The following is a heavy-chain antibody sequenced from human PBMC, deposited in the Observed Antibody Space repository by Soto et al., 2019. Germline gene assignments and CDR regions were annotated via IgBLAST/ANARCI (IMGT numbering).Heavy chain of an antibody. CDR3: AIYSSGWYPLDY. J-gene: IGHJ4*02. D-gene: IGHD6-19*01. V-gene: IGHV3-30*04. CDR2: ISYDGSNK. Sequence: GGSLRLSYAASGVTFSSYAMHWVRQAPGKGLEWVAVISYDGSNKYYADSVKGRFTISRDNSKNTLYLQMNSLRAEDTAVYYCAIYSSGWYPLDYWGQGTLVTVSS. CDR1: GVTFSSYA.